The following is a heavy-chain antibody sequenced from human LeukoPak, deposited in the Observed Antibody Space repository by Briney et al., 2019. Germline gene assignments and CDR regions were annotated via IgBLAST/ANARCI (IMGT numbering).Heavy chain of an antibody. CDR2: IYSGGST. D-gene: IGHD2-2*01. CDR3: AKTYCSSTSCSPGGDY. Sequence: GGSLRLSCAASGFTVSSNYMSWVRQAPGKGLEWVSVIYSGGSTYYADSVKGRFTISRDNSKNTLYLQMNSLRAEDTAVYYCAKTYCSSTSCSPGGDYWGQGTLVTVSS. J-gene: IGHJ4*02. CDR1: GFTVSSNY. V-gene: IGHV3-53*01.